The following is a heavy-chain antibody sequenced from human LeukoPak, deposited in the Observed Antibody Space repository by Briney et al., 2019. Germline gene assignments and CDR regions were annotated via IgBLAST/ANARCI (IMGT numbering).Heavy chain of an antibody. J-gene: IGHJ6*03. CDR1: GFTLSDHY. Sequence: GGSLRLSCAASGFTLSDHYMDWVRQVPGKGLEWVGRTRNKANSYTTEYAASVKGRFTISRDDSKNSLYLQMNSLKTEDTAVYYCARVPGTTFLLSYMDVWGKGTTVTVS. CDR3: ARVPGTTFLLSYMDV. V-gene: IGHV3-72*01. CDR2: TRNKANSYTT. D-gene: IGHD1-7*01.